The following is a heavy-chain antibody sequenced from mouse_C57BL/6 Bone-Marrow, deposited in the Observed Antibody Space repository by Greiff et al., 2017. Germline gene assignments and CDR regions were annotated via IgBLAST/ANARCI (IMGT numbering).Heavy chain of an antibody. CDR1: GYTFTSYW. CDR3: ARKSSPDY. V-gene: IGHV1-55*01. CDR2: IYPGSGST. Sequence: QVQLKQPGAELVKPGASVKMSCKASGYTFTSYWITWVKQRPGQGLEWIGDIYPGSGSTNYNEKFKSKATLTVDTSSSPAYMQNNSLTSEDSAVYYCARKSSPDYWGQGATLTVSS. J-gene: IGHJ2*01.